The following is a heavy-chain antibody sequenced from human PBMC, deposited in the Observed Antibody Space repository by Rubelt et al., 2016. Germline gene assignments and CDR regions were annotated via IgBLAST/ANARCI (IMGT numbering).Heavy chain of an antibody. CDR1: GLSLTTSGVG. CDR3: AHRLPYSSSWSFGTFDI. CDR2: IYWDDDK. V-gene: IGHV2-5*02. J-gene: IGHJ3*02. D-gene: IGHD2-2*01. Sequence: QITLKESGPTLVKPTQTLTLTCSFSGLSLTTSGVGVGWIRQPPGKALEWLALIYWDDDKRYSPSLKSRLTITKDTSKNQVVLTMTNMDPVDTATYYCAHRLPYSSSWSFGTFDIWGQGTMVTVSS.